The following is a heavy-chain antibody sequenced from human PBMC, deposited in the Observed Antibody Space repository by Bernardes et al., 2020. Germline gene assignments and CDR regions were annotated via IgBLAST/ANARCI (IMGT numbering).Heavy chain of an antibody. Sequence: ASLKVFCKASGYTFTGYYMHWVRQAPGQGLEWMGRINPNSGGTNYAQKFQGRVTMTRDTSISTAYMELSRLRSDDTAVYYCARELGYCSGGSCYYYYGMDVWGKGTTVTVSS. CDR3: ARELGYCSGGSCYYYYGMDV. D-gene: IGHD2-15*01. CDR1: GYTFTGYY. CDR2: INPNSGGT. V-gene: IGHV1-2*06. J-gene: IGHJ6*04.